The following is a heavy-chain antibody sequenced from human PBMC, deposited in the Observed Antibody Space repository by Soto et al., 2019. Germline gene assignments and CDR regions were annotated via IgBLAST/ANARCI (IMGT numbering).Heavy chain of an antibody. CDR2: IRYSGTT. CDR3: ARTDSHGAWSAWF. J-gene: IGHJ4*02. D-gene: IGHD2-21*01. Sequence: SETLSLTCAASGDSVNSANFTWIWIRQPPGKGLEWIANIRYSGTTDYNPSLRSRVIMSLDTSKNHVSLSLTSVTSAEAAVYYYARTDSHGAWSAWFWGQGTLVTVSS. V-gene: IGHV4-61*01. CDR1: GDSVNSANFT.